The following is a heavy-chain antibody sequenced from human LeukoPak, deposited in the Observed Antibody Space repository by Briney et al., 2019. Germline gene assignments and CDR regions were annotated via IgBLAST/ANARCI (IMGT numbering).Heavy chain of an antibody. CDR3: ARRGIVVVPAAWDYYYYMDV. J-gene: IGHJ6*03. V-gene: IGHV1-2*02. CDR1: GYTFTSYY. Sequence: ASVKVSCKASGYTFTSYYMHWVRQAPGQGLEWMGWINPNSGGTNYAQKFQGRVTMTRDTSISTAYMELSRLRSDDTAVYYCARRGIVVVPAAWDYYYYMDVWGKGTTVTVSS. D-gene: IGHD2-2*01. CDR2: INPNSGGT.